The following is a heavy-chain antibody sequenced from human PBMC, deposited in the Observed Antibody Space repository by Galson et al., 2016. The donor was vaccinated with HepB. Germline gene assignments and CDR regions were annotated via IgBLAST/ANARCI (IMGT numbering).Heavy chain of an antibody. CDR1: GYSFPAYW. D-gene: IGHD5-24*01. CDR2: IYPHDSDT. J-gene: IGHJ6*02. Sequence: QSGAEVKKPGESLKISCRASGYSFPAYWIGRVRQMPGKGLEWMGIIYPHDSDTRYSPSFQGHVTIPADKSIYTAYLEWTSLEASDTGMYYCMRGLEMATIRHGVYVWGQGTMVTVSS. CDR3: MRGLEMATIRHGVYV. V-gene: IGHV5-51*01.